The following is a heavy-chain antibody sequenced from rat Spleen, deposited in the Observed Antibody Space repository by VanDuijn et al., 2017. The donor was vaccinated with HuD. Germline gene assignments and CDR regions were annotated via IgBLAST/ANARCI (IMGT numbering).Heavy chain of an antibody. CDR1: GFSLTSYN. CDR2: IWIGGST. Sequence: QVQLKESGPGLVQPSQTLSLTCTVSGFSLTSYNVHWVRQPTGKGLEWMGVIWIGGSTDYNSALNSRLSISRDTSKSQVFLKMNSLQTEDIATYYCARESNSGYYYVMDAWGQGASVTVSS. V-gene: IGHV2-30*01. J-gene: IGHJ4*01. D-gene: IGHD4-4*01. CDR3: ARESNSGYYYVMDA.